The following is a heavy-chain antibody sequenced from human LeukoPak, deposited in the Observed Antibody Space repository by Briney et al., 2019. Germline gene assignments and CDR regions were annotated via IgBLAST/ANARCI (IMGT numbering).Heavy chain of an antibody. CDR2: ISGSGGNT. CDR1: GFTFSKYA. V-gene: IGHV3-23*01. J-gene: IGHJ4*02. D-gene: IGHD1-26*01. Sequence: GGSLGLSCATSGFTFSKYAMSWVRKPPGKGLEWVSAISGSGGNTYNTDSVRGRFTISRDNSKNTLYLQMNSLRAEDTAVYYCAKDLGGSLHYFDSWGQGTLVTVSS. CDR3: AKDLGGSLHYFDS.